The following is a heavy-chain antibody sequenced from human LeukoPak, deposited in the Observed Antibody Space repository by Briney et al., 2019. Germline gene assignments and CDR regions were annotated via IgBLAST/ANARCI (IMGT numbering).Heavy chain of an antibody. Sequence: ASVKVSCKASGYTITGYYMHWVRQAPGEGLEWMGWISAYNGRTNYAQKFRGRITMTTDTSTNTGYMELRSLRFDDTAVYFCARDQLRYYGSDTYYSDMDFWGQGTTVTVSS. D-gene: IGHD3-10*01. CDR1: GYTITGYY. J-gene: IGHJ6*02. CDR2: ISAYNGRT. CDR3: ARDQLRYYGSDTYYSDMDF. V-gene: IGHV1-18*04.